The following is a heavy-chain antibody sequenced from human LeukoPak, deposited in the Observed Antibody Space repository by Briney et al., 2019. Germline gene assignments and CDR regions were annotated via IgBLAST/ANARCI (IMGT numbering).Heavy chain of an antibody. D-gene: IGHD3-22*01. J-gene: IGHJ4*02. Sequence: PGGSLRLSCAASGFTFSSYGMHWVRQAPGKGLEWVAFIRYDGSNKYYADSVKGRFTISRDNSKNTLYLQMNSLRAEDTAVYYCARGKFYYDPPGYWGQGTLVTVSS. CDR1: GFTFSSYG. V-gene: IGHV3-30*02. CDR3: ARGKFYYDPPGY. CDR2: IRYDGSNK.